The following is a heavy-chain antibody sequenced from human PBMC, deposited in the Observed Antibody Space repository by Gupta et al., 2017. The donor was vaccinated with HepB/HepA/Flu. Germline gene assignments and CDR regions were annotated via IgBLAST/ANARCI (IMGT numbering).Heavy chain of an antibody. V-gene: IGHV3-9*01. CDR3: AKDIRGYSYGSGFDP. D-gene: IGHD5-18*01. CDR1: GFDFVDYA. J-gene: IGHJ5*02. Sequence: EVQLVESGGGLVQHGRSMRLSCAASGFDFVDYAMHWVRQAPGQGLEWVSGISWNSGSIGYADSVKGRFTISRDNAKNSLYLQMNSLRAEDTALYYCAKDIRGYSYGSGFDPWGQGTLVTVSS. CDR2: ISWNSGSI.